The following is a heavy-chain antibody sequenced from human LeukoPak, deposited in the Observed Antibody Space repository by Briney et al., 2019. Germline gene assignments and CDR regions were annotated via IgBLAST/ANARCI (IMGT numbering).Heavy chain of an antibody. Sequence: SETLSLTCAVYGGSFSGYYWSWIRRPPGKGLEWIGGINHSGSTNYNPSLKSRVTISVDTSKNQFSLKLSSVTAADTAVYYCARVPRVYYYDSSGYYQKGFDPWGQGTLVTVSS. CDR2: INHSGST. J-gene: IGHJ5*02. CDR1: GGSFSGYY. V-gene: IGHV4-34*01. D-gene: IGHD3-22*01. CDR3: ARVPRVYYYDSSGYYQKGFDP.